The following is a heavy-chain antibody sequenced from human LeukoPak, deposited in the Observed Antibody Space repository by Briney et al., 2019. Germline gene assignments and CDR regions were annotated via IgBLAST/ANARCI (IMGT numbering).Heavy chain of an antibody. CDR3: ARDQRFLEWLPPYYYYYMDV. D-gene: IGHD3-3*01. Sequence: ASVKVSCKASGYTFTGYYMHWVRQAPGQGLEWMGWINPNSGGTNYAQKFQGRVTMTRDTSISTAHMELSRLRSDDTAVYYCARDQRFLEWLPPYYYYYMDVWGKGTTVTVSS. J-gene: IGHJ6*03. V-gene: IGHV1-2*02. CDR1: GYTFTGYY. CDR2: INPNSGGT.